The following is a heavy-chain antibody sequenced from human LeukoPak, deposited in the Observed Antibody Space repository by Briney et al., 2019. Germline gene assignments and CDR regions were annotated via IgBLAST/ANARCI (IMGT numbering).Heavy chain of an antibody. V-gene: IGHV3-53*01. Sequence: GGSLRLSCAASGFTVSSNYMSWVRQAPGKGLEWVSVIYSGGSTYYADSVKGRFTISRDNSKNTLYLQMNSLRAEDTAVYYCARDASDSSGSYYFDYWGQGTLVTVSS. D-gene: IGHD3-22*01. CDR3: ARDASDSSGSYYFDY. J-gene: IGHJ4*02. CDR2: IYSGGST. CDR1: GFTVSSNY.